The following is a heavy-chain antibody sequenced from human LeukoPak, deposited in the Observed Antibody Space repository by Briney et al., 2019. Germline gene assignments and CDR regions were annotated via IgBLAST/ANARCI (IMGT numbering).Heavy chain of an antibody. Sequence: NPSETLSLTCSVSGGSISSSSYYWGWIRQPPGKGLEWIGSIYYSGSTYYNPSLKSRVTISVDTSKNQFSLKLSSVTAADTAVYYCARHLAGHFGGFYFDYWGQGTLVTVSS. CDR1: GGSISSSSYY. CDR2: IYYSGST. J-gene: IGHJ4*02. V-gene: IGHV4-39*07. D-gene: IGHD2-21*01. CDR3: ARHLAGHFGGFYFDY.